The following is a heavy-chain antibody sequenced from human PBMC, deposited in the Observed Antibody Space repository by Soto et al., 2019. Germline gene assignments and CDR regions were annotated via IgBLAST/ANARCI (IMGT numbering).Heavy chain of an antibody. Sequence: EVQLVESGGGLVQPGGSLRLSCAASGFTFRSYSMNWVRQAPGKGLEWVSYIDTSSSPIYYADSVKGRFTISRDNAKNSLYLQMNSLRAEDTAVYYCARIDSSGYYSDAFDIWGHGTLVTVSS. CDR1: GFTFRSYS. CDR3: ARIDSSGYYSDAFDI. J-gene: IGHJ3*02. D-gene: IGHD3-22*01. V-gene: IGHV3-48*01. CDR2: IDTSSSPI.